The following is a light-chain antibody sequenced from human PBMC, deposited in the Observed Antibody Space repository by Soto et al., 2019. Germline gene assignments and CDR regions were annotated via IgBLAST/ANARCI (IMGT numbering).Light chain of an antibody. J-gene: IGKJ1*01. V-gene: IGKV4-1*01. CDR3: QQYYTTPWT. CDR2: WAS. CDR1: QSVFYSPKNKEY. Sequence: DIVMTQSPDSLAVPLGERATINCKSSQSVFYSPKNKEYLAWCQQKPGQPPKLLIYWASTRQSGVPDRFSGNGSGTDFTLTISGLQPEDVAIYYCQQYYTTPWTFGHGTKVDIK.